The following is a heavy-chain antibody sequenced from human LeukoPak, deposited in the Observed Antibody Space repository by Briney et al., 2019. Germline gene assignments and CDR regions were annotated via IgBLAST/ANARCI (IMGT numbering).Heavy chain of an antibody. Sequence: SETLSLTCTVSGGSISSSYYYWGWIRQPPGKGLEWIGSIYYSGSTYYNPSLKSRVTISVDTSKNQFSLKLRSVTAADTAVYYCARLSSGWSRWGQGTLVTVSS. CDR2: IYYSGST. J-gene: IGHJ4*02. CDR1: GGSISSSYYY. V-gene: IGHV4-39*01. CDR3: ARLSSGWSR. D-gene: IGHD6-19*01.